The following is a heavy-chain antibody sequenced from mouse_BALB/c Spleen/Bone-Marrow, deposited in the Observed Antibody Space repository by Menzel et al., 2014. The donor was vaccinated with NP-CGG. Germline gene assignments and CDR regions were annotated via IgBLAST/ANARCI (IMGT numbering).Heavy chain of an antibody. V-gene: IGHV2-6-4*01. CDR1: GFSLSRYS. CDR3: ARFITTGTMDY. CDR2: IWGGGNT. J-gene: IGHJ4*01. Sequence: VQLQESGPGLVAPSQSLSITCTVSGFSLSRYSIHWVRQPPGEGLEWLGVIWGGGNTDYNSALKSRLSISKDNSKSQVFLKMNSLQTGDTAMYYCARFITTGTMDYWGQGTSVTVSS. D-gene: IGHD1-1*01.